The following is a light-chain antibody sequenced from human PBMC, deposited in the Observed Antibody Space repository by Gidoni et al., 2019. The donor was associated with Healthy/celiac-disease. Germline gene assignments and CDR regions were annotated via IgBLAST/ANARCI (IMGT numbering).Light chain of an antibody. CDR3: QQYNSYSRT. CDR2: KAS. J-gene: IGKJ1*01. Sequence: DIQMTQPPSTLSASVADRVTITCRASQSISSWLAWYQQKPGKAPKLLIYKASSLESGVPSRFSGSGSGTEFTLTISSLQPDDFATYYCQQYNSYSRTFGQGTKVEIK. CDR1: QSISSW. V-gene: IGKV1-5*03.